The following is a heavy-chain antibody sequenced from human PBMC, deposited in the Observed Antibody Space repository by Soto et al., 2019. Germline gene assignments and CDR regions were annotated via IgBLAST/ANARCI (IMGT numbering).Heavy chain of an antibody. CDR2: ISINGGST. V-gene: IGHV3-64D*06. CDR1: GFTFSSYA. Sequence: GGSLRRSCAASGFTFSSYAMHWDRQAPGKGLEYVSSISINGGSTHYADSVKGRFTISRDNSRNTQYLQMSSLRADDTAVYYCVKGEFYYDSSAYYPFDSWGQGTLVTVSS. J-gene: IGHJ4*02. CDR3: VKGEFYYDSSAYYPFDS. D-gene: IGHD3-22*01.